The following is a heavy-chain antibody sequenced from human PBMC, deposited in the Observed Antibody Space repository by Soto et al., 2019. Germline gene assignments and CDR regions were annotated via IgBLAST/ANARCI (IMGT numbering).Heavy chain of an antibody. CDR3: AKGGRQWLVTSDFNY. V-gene: IGHV3-30*18. CDR1: GFTFSDYA. Sequence: VQLVESGGGVVQPGRSLRLSCAASGFTFSDYARPGFRQAPGKGLEWVAVVSHDGRNTHYADSVKGRFTISRDSSKNTVSLEMTSLRAEDTAVYYCAKGGRQWLVTSDFNYWGQGALVTVSS. J-gene: IGHJ4*02. CDR2: VSHDGRNT. D-gene: IGHD6-19*01.